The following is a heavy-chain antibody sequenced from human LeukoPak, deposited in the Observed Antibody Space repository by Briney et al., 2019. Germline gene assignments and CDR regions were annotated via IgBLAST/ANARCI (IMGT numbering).Heavy chain of an antibody. CDR3: ARDVSGIAAALNWFDP. CDR1: GFTFGNAW. J-gene: IGHJ5*02. CDR2: INHSGST. V-gene: IGHV4-34*01. D-gene: IGHD6-13*01. Sequence: GSLRLSCAASGFTFGNAWMSWVRQAPGKGLEWIGEINHSGSTNYNPSLKSRVTISVDTSKNQFSLKLSSVTAADTAVYYCARDVSGIAAALNWFDPWGQGTLVTVSS.